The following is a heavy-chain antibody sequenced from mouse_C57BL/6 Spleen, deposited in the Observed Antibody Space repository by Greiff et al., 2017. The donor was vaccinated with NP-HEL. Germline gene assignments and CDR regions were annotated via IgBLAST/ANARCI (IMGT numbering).Heavy chain of an antibody. V-gene: IGHV1-26*01. CDR1: GYTFTDYY. Sequence: EVMLQQSGPELVKPGASVKISCKASGYTFTDYYMNWVKQSHGKSLEWIGDINPNNGGTSYNQKFKGKATLTVDKSSSTAYMELRSLTSEDSAVYYCARPLYSPWYFDVWGTGTTVTVSS. CDR2: INPNNGGT. J-gene: IGHJ1*03. D-gene: IGHD2-12*01. CDR3: ARPLYSPWYFDV.